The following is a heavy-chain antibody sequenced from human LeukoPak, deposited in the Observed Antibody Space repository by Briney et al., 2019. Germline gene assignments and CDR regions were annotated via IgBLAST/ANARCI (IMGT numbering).Heavy chain of an antibody. CDR1: GYTFTGYY. V-gene: IGHV1-2*02. J-gene: IGHJ4*02. CDR3: ARHPYSGSYHFDY. D-gene: IGHD1-26*01. Sequence: GASVKVSCKASGYTFTGYYMHWVRQAPGQGLEWMGWIIPNSGATNYAQNFQGRVTMTRDTSISTAYMELDRLTSDDTAVYYCARHPYSGSYHFDYWGQGTLVTVSS. CDR2: IIPNSGAT.